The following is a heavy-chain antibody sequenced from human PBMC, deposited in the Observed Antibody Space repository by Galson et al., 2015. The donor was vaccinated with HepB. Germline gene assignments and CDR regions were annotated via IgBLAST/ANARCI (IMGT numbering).Heavy chain of an antibody. CDR3: ARDSPRRFLEKAGEDAFDI. J-gene: IGHJ3*02. D-gene: IGHD3-3*01. V-gene: IGHV1-69*13. CDR2: IIPIFGTA. CDR1: GGTFSSYA. Sequence: SVKVSCKASGGTFSSYAISWVRQAPGQGLEWMGGIIPIFGTANYAQKFQGRVTITADESTSTAYMELSSLRSEDTAVYYCARDSPRRFLEKAGEDAFDIWGQGTMVTVSP.